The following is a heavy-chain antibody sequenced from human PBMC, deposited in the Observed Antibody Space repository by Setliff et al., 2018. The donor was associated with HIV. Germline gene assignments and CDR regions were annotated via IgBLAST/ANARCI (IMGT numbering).Heavy chain of an antibody. Sequence: SETLSLTCTVSGDSITSYYWSWIRQPAGKGLEWIGRIYTSGSTNYNPSLKSRVTISVDTSKNQFSLKLSSVTAADTAVYYCARGEGWPYYFDYWGQGTLVTVSS. CDR2: IYTSGST. CDR3: ARGEGWPYYFDY. V-gene: IGHV4-4*07. J-gene: IGHJ4*02. CDR1: GDSITSYY. D-gene: IGHD1-26*01.